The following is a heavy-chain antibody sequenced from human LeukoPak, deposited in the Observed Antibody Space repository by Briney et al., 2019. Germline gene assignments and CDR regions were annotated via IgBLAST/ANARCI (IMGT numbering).Heavy chain of an antibody. CDR3: ANENYYGSGSYADW. Sequence: GGSLRLSRAASGFTFSSYGMHWVRQAPGKGLEWVALISYDGSNKYYADSVKGRFTISRDNSKNTLYLQMNSLRAEDTAVYYCANENYYGSGSYADWWGQGTLVTVSS. V-gene: IGHV3-30*18. D-gene: IGHD3-10*01. J-gene: IGHJ4*02. CDR2: ISYDGSNK. CDR1: GFTFSSYG.